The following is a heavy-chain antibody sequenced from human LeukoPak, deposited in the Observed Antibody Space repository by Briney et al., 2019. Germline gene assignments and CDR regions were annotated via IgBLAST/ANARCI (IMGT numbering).Heavy chain of an antibody. Sequence: GESLKISCKGSGYSFSSYWISWVRQVPGKGLEWMGRIDPSDSYTNYSPSFQGHVTISADKSISTAYLQWSTLKASDTAMYYCARVGTAGTSYSGQGTLVTASS. CDR1: GYSFSSYW. J-gene: IGHJ4*02. CDR2: IDPSDSYT. CDR3: ARVGTAGTSY. D-gene: IGHD6-13*01. V-gene: IGHV5-10-1*01.